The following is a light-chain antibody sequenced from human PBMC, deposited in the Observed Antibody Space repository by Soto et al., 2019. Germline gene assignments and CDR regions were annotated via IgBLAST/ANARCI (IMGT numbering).Light chain of an antibody. CDR1: SSDIGGYNY. V-gene: IGLV2-14*01. Sequence: QSALTQPASVSGSPGQSITISCTGTSSDIGGYNYVSWYQQHPGKAPKVMIYEVSNRSSGVSNLFSGSKSGNTASLTISGLQAEDEADYYCSSYTRSSTWVFGGGTKLTVL. J-gene: IGLJ3*02. CDR2: EVS. CDR3: SSYTRSSTWV.